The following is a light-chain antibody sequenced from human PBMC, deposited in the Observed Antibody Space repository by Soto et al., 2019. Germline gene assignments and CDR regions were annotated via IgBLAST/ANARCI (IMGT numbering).Light chain of an antibody. Sequence: DIQMTQSPSSLSASVGERVTTTCRASQSISSYLNWYQQKPGKAPKLMIYAASSLQSGVPSRFSGSGSGTDFTLTISSLQPEDVATYHCQQTYSTPWTLGQGTKVDIK. J-gene: IGKJ1*01. V-gene: IGKV1-39*01. CDR3: QQTYSTPWT. CDR1: QSISSY. CDR2: AAS.